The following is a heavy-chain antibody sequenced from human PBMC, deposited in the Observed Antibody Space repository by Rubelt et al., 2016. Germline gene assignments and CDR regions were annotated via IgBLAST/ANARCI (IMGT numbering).Heavy chain of an antibody. CDR1: GYTFTSYD. CDR3: ARALTRTLTTDPYHFDY. D-gene: IGHD4-17*01. CDR2: MNPNSGNT. J-gene: IGHJ4*02. V-gene: IGHV1-8*01. Sequence: QVQLVQSGAEVKKPGASVKVSCKASGYTFTSYDINWVRQATGQGLEWMGWMNPNSGNTGYAQRFQGAVTMTRNTSRSTAYVELSSLRDEDTAVYYCARALTRTLTTDPYHFDYWGQGTLVTVSS.